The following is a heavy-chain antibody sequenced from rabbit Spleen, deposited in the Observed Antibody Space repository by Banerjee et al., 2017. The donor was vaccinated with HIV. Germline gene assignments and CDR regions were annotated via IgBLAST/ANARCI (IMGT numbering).Heavy chain of an antibody. Sequence: QSLEESGGDLVKPGASLTLTCTASGVSFSSNHYMCWVRQAPGKGLEWIACIEGGSSAFSYFASWAKGRFTISKTSSTTVTLQMTSLTAADTATYFCARDLTDVIGDANLWGPGTLVTVS. CDR1: GVSFSSNHY. D-gene: IGHD2-1*01. V-gene: IGHV1S40*01. J-gene: IGHJ4*01. CDR2: IEGGSSAFS. CDR3: ARDLTDVIGDANL.